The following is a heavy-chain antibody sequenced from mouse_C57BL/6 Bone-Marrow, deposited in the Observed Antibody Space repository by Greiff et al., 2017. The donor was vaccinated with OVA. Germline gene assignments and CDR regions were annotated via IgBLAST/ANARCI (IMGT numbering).Heavy chain of an antibody. CDR3: TRDIDYDCYWYFDV. J-gene: IGHJ1*03. CDR1: GFTFSSYA. CDR2: ISSGGDYI. V-gene: IGHV5-9-1*02. D-gene: IGHD2-4*01. Sequence: DVMLVESGEGLVKPGGSLKLSCAASGFTFSSYAMSWVRQTPEKRLEWVAYISSGGDYIYYADTVKGRFTISRDNARNTLYLQMSSLKSEDTAMYYCTRDIDYDCYWYFDVWGTGTTVTVSS.